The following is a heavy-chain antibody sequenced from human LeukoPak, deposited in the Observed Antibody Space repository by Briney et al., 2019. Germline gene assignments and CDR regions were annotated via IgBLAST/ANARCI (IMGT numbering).Heavy chain of an antibody. CDR3: ARRPYSISWYYFDY. CDR1: GLTFSDYY. V-gene: IGHV3-11*04. J-gene: IGHJ4*02. D-gene: IGHD6-13*01. Sequence: PGGSLRLSCAASGLTFSDYYMSWIRQTPGKGLEWVSYISSSGSSLQYADSVKGRFTISRDNAKNSLYLQMNSLRAEDTAVYYCARRPYSISWYYFDYWGQGTLVTVSS. CDR2: ISSSGSSL.